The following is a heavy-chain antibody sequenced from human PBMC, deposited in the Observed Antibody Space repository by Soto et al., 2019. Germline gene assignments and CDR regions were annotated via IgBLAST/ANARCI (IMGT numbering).Heavy chain of an antibody. CDR3: ARDCWDSVGVPAPASNDY. V-gene: IGHV3-21*01. J-gene: IGHJ4*02. Sequence: EVQLVESGGGLVKPGGSLRLSCAASGFTFSSYSMNWVRQAPGKGLEWVSSISSSSSYIYYADSVKGRFTISRDNAKNSLYLQMNRLRAEDTAVYYCARDCWDSVGVPAPASNDYWGQGTLVTVSS. CDR1: GFTFSSYS. D-gene: IGHD2-2*01. CDR2: ISSSSSYI.